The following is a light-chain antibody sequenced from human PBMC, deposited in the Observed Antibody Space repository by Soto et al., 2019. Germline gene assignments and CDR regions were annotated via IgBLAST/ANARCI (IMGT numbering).Light chain of an antibody. J-gene: IGLJ2*01. CDR2: TNN. V-gene: IGLV1-44*01. CDR1: SSNIGSNT. Sequence: QSVLTQPPSASGTPGQRVTISCSGRSSNIGSNTVNWYQQLPGTAPKLLIYTNNQRPSGVPDRFSGSKSGTSASLAISGLQSEDEADYYCAAWDGSLKGVLFGGGTKLTVL. CDR3: AAWDGSLKGVL.